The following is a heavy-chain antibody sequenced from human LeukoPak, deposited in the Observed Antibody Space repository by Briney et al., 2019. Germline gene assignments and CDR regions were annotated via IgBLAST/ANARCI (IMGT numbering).Heavy chain of an antibody. CDR2: IIPIFGTA. D-gene: IGHD3-22*01. J-gene: IGHJ4*02. CDR3: ARGDYYDSSGYYYPSDY. V-gene: IGHV1-69*13. CDR1: GGTFSSYA. Sequence: SVKVSCKASGGTFSSYAISWVRQAPGQGLEWMGGIIPIFGTANYAQKFQGRVTITADESTSTAYMELSSLRSEDTAVYYCARGDYYDSSGYYYPSDYWGQGTLVTVSS.